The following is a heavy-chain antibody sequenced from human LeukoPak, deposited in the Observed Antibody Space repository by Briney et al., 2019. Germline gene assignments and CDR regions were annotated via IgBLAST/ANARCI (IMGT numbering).Heavy chain of an antibody. CDR1: GFTVSSNY. V-gene: IGHV3-66*02. Sequence: GGSLRLSCAASGFTVSSNYMSWVRQAPGKGLEWVSVIYSGGSRYYADSVKGRFTISRDNSKNTLYLQMNSLRAEDKAVYYCARDLAFDIWGQGTIVTVSS. J-gene: IGHJ3*02. CDR3: ARDLAFDI. CDR2: IYSGGSR.